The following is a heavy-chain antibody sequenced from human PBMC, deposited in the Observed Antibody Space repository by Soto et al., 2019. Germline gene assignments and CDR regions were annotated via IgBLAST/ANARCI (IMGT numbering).Heavy chain of an antibody. Sequence: GASVKVSCKASGFTFTSYAISWVRQAPGQGLEWMGWISAYNDNTNYAQKLQGRVTMTTDTSTSTAYMELRSLRSDDTAVYYCARGTDNWNYVPHDYWGQGTLVTVSS. CDR1: GFTFTSYA. J-gene: IGHJ4*02. D-gene: IGHD1-7*01. V-gene: IGHV1-18*01. CDR2: ISAYNDNT. CDR3: ARGTDNWNYVPHDY.